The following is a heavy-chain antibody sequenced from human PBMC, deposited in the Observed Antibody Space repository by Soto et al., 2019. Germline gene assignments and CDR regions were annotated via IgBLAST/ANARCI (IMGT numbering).Heavy chain of an antibody. Sequence: SQTLSLTCAISGDTVSSNRAAWNWISQSPSRGLEWLGRTYYRTRWYNDYAVSVKGRITINPDPSRNQFYLQVNSVTSEDTAVYYCAEATRGCLYYGLDVWGQGTTVTVSS. CDR3: AEATRGCLYYGLDV. CDR1: GDTVSSNRAA. CDR2: TYYRTRWYN. D-gene: IGHD6-19*01. V-gene: IGHV6-1*01. J-gene: IGHJ6*02.